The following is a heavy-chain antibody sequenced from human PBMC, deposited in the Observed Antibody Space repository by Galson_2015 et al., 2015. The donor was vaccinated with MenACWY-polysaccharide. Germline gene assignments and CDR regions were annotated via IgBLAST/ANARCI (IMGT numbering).Heavy chain of an antibody. CDR3: ARDPHCGAGCSIHDAFDV. V-gene: IGHV3-74*01. CDR1: GFTFSSYW. CDR2: IKTDGSST. J-gene: IGHJ3*01. Sequence: SLRLYCAASGFTFSSYWMHWVRQAPGEGLVWVSRIKTDGSSTSYADSVKGRFTVSRDNAKNTVYLQMNSLRVEDTAVYYCARDPHCGAGCSIHDAFDVWGQGTKVTVSS. D-gene: IGHD2-21*02.